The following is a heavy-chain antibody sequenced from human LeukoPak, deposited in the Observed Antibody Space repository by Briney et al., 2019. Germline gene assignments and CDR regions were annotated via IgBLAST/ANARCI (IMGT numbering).Heavy chain of an antibody. CDR2: ISAYNGNT. Sequence: ASVKVSCKASGYTFTSYGISWVRQAPRQGLEWMGWISAYNGNTNYAQKFQGRVTMTTDTSTSTAYMELRSLRSDDTAVYYCAREGDYVWGSYRLPLDYWGQGTLVTVSS. V-gene: IGHV1-18*01. J-gene: IGHJ4*02. D-gene: IGHD3-16*02. CDR1: GYTFTSYG. CDR3: AREGDYVWGSYRLPLDY.